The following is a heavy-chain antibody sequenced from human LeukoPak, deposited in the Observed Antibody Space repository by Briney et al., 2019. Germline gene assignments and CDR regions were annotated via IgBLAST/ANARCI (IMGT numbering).Heavy chain of an antibody. Sequence: GGSLRLSCAASGFTFSSYAMSWVRQAPGKGLEWVSAISGSGGSTYYADSVKGRFAISRDNSKNTLYLQMNSLRAEDTAVYYCAKDPTRFLEWLSDFDYWGQGTLVTVSS. CDR2: ISGSGGST. CDR3: AKDPTRFLEWLSDFDY. V-gene: IGHV3-23*01. CDR1: GFTFSSYA. D-gene: IGHD3-3*01. J-gene: IGHJ4*02.